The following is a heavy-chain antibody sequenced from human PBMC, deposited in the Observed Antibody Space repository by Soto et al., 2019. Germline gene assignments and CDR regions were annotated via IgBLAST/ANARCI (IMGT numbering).Heavy chain of an antibody. CDR1: GFTFSSYG. D-gene: IGHD5-12*01. V-gene: IGHV3-30*03. Sequence: GGSLRLSCAASGFTFSSYGMHWVRQAPGKGLEWVAVISYDGSNKYYADSVKGRFTISRDNSKNTLYLQMNSLRAEDTAVYYRATHPDVAPISESFHLCGQGTLLTAS. CDR2: ISYDGSNK. J-gene: IGHJ1*01. CDR3: ATHPDVAPISESFHL.